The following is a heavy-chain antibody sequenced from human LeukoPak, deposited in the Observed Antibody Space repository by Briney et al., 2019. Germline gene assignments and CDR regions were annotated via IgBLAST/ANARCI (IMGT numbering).Heavy chain of an antibody. D-gene: IGHD3-10*01. J-gene: IGHJ4*02. CDR2: ISYDGSNK. V-gene: IGHV3-30-3*01. CDR1: GFTFSSYA. Sequence: PGGSLRLSCAASGFTFSSYAMHWVRQAPGKGLEWVAVISYDGSNKYYADSVKGRFTISRDNSKNTLYLQMNSLRAEDTALYYCAKDDAFKWFVDNYWGQGTLVTVSS. CDR3: AKDDAFKWFVDNY.